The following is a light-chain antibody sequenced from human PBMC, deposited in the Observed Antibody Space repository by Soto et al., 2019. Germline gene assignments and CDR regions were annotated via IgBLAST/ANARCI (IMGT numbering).Light chain of an antibody. CDR1: QRISSY. J-gene: IGKJ2*01. Sequence: DIQRTQSPSSLSASVGDRVTITCRASQRISSYLNWYQQKPGKAPKLLIYAASSLQSGVPSRFSGSGSGTDSTLTISSLQPEDFATYYCQQSYTTPRTFGQGTKLEIK. V-gene: IGKV1-39*01. CDR3: QQSYTTPRT. CDR2: AAS.